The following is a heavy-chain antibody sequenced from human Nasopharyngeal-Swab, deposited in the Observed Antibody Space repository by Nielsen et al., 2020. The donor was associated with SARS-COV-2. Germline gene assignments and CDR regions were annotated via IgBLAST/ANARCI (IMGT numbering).Heavy chain of an antibody. CDR1: GGPISSGGYY. J-gene: IGHJ4*02. V-gene: IGHV4-31*03. Sequence: SETLSLTCTVSGGPISSGGYYWSWIRQHPGKGLEWIGYIYYSGSTYYNPSLKSRVTISVDTSKNQFSLKLSSVTAADTAVYYCARNGQSPFDYWGQGTLVTVSS. CDR2: IYYSGST. D-gene: IGHD6-19*01. CDR3: ARNGQSPFDY.